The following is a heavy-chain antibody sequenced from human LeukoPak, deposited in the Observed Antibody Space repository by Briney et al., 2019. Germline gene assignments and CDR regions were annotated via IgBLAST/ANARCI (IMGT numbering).Heavy chain of an antibody. Sequence: GGPLRLSCAASGFTFSSYGMSWVRQAPGKGLEWVSGISGIGDSTYYADSVKGRFTISRDNAKNSLYLQMNSLRAEDTAVYYCARDDYGDYTFDYWGQGTLVTVSS. J-gene: IGHJ4*02. CDR3: ARDDYGDYTFDY. CDR2: ISGIGDST. D-gene: IGHD4-17*01. CDR1: GFTFSSYG. V-gene: IGHV3-23*01.